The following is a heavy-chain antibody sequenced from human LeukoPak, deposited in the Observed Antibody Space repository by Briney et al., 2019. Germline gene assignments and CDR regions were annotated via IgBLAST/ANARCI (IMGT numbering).Heavy chain of an antibody. V-gene: IGHV3-30*03. CDR3: ARVVDYDFWSGYYGIDY. D-gene: IGHD3-3*01. CDR2: ISYDGSDK. CDR1: GSTFNRFA. J-gene: IGHJ4*02. Sequence: GRSLRLSCAASGSTFNRFAMHWVSQAPGKGLEWVAVISYDGSDKYYADSVKGRFTISRDNSKNTLYLQMNSLRVEDTAVYYCARVVDYDFWSGYYGIDYWGQGTLVIVSS.